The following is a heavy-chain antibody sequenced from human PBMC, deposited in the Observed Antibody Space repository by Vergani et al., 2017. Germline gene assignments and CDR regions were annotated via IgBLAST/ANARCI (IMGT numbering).Heavy chain of an antibody. Sequence: QLQLQESGPGLVKPSETLSLTCTVSGGSITYGAFYLGWIRQSPGKGLEWIGSIYYSENKFYNPSLESRVTLSIDTTKNQFSLKLKSVTAADTAVYYCASDTHSGQRADRWGQGILGTVTS. CDR1: GGSITYGAFY. J-gene: IGHJ5*02. D-gene: IGHD6-19*01. V-gene: IGHV4-39*01. CDR2: IYYSENK. CDR3: ASDTHSGQRADR.